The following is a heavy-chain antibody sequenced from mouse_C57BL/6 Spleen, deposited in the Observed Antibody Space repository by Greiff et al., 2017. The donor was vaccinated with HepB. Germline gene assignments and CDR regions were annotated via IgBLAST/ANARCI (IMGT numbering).Heavy chain of an antibody. CDR2: ICSGGSYT. CDR3: ARLRYDYDGGGDYYAMGC. CDR1: GFTFSSYG. V-gene: IGHV5-6*01. J-gene: IGHJ4*01. Sequence: EVKLMESGGDLVKPGGSLKLSCAASGFTFSSYGMSWVRQTPDKRLEWVATICSGGSYTYYPDSVKGRFTISRDNAKNTLYLQMSSLKSEDTAMYYCARLRYDYDGGGDYYAMGCWGQGTSVTVSS. D-gene: IGHD2-4*01.